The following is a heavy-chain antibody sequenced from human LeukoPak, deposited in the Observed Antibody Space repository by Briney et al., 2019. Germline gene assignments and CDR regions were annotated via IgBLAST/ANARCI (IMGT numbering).Heavy chain of an antibody. CDR2: INHRGST. D-gene: IGHD3-10*01. Sequence: PSEALSLTYAVYGGSFSGYYWSWIRQPPGKGLEWIGEINHRGSTNYNATLRSRGTISIDTSMNQFSLKLSSVTAADTAVYYCARRPRVGELLWTQLQWPPYYYYYYGMDVWGQGTTVTVSS. V-gene: IGHV4-34*01. CDR3: ARRPRVGELLWTQLQWPPYYYYYYGMDV. CDR1: GGSFSGYY. J-gene: IGHJ6*02.